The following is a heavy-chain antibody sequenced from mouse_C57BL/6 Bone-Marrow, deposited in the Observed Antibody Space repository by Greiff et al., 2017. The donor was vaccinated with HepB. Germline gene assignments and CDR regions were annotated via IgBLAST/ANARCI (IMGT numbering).Heavy chain of an antibody. Sequence: QVQLQQSGAELARPGASVKMSCKASGYTFTSYTMHWVKQRPGQGLEWIGYINPSSGYTKYNQKFKDKATLTADKSSSTAYMQLSSLTSEDSAVYYCARWRKNYGSDYAMDYWGQGTSVTVSS. J-gene: IGHJ4*01. CDR1: GYTFTSYT. CDR3: ARWRKNYGSDYAMDY. D-gene: IGHD1-1*01. V-gene: IGHV1-4*01. CDR2: INPSSGYT.